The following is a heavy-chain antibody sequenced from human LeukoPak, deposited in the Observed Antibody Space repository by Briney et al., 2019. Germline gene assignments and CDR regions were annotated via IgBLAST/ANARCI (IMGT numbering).Heavy chain of an antibody. D-gene: IGHD3-22*01. J-gene: IGHJ3*02. CDR2: IYTTGSSNYRST. Sequence: PSETLSLTCTVSGGSISSGTYYWSWIRQPAGKGLEWIGRIYTTGSSNYRSTNYNPSLKSRVTISIDTSKRQFSLTLSSVTAADTAVYYCAREAGYYDSSGYYDIWGQGTMVTVSS. CDR1: GGSISSGTYY. CDR3: AREAGYYDSSGYYDI. V-gene: IGHV4-61*02.